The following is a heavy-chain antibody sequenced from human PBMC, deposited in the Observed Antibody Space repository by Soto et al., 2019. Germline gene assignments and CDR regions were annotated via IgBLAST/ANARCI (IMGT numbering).Heavy chain of an antibody. CDR2: IYYSGST. Sequence: SETLSLTCTVSGGSISSYYWSWIRQPPGKGLEWIGYIYYSGSTNYNPSLKSRVTISVDTSKNQFSLKLSSVTAADTAVYYCARLYYGSGSYYNVYYYYGMDVWGQGTTVTVSS. V-gene: IGHV4-59*08. J-gene: IGHJ6*02. CDR3: ARLYYGSGSYYNVYYYYGMDV. D-gene: IGHD3-10*01. CDR1: GGSISSYY.